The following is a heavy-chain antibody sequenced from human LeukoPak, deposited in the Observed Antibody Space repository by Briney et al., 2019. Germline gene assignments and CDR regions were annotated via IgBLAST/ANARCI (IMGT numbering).Heavy chain of an antibody. J-gene: IGHJ4*02. CDR1: GGSISSSSYY. V-gene: IGHV4-39*01. CDR2: IYYSGST. D-gene: IGHD2-2*01. Sequence: SETLSLTCTVSGGSISSSSYYWGWIRQPPGKGLEWIGSIYYSGSTYYNPSLKSRVTISVDTSKNQSSLKLSSVTAADTAVYYCARKASIRGGFHWGQGTLVTVSS. CDR3: ARKASIRGGFH.